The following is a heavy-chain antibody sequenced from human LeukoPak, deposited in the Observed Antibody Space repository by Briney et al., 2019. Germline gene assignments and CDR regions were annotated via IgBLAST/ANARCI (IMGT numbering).Heavy chain of an antibody. CDR1: GFTFDDYA. Sequence: GGSLRLSCAASGFTFDDYAMHWVRQAPGKGLEWVSGISWNSGSVGYVDSVKGRFTISRDNAKNSLYLQMNSLRAEDMALYYCAKGFISGWYLGPGDYWGQGTLVTVSS. CDR2: ISWNSGSV. V-gene: IGHV3-9*03. D-gene: IGHD6-19*01. CDR3: AKGFISGWYLGPGDY. J-gene: IGHJ4*02.